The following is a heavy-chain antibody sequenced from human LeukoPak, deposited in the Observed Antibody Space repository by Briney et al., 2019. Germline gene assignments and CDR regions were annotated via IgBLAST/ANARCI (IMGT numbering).Heavy chain of an antibody. CDR2: INTNTGNP. Sequence: ASVKVSCKASGYTFTSYAMNWVRQAPGQGLEWMGWINTNTGNPTYAQGFTGRFVFSLDTSVSTAYLQISSLKAEDTAVYYCGASALTGWFDPWGQGTLFTVSS. J-gene: IGHJ5*02. CDR1: GYTFTSYA. D-gene: IGHD3-10*01. CDR3: GASALTGWFDP. V-gene: IGHV7-4-1*02.